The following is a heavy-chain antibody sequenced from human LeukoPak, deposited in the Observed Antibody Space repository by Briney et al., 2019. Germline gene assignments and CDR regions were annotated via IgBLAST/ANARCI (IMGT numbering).Heavy chain of an antibody. V-gene: IGHV3-21*06. J-gene: IGHJ4*02. CDR1: GLTFSTSG. Sequence: GGSLRLSCTASGLTFSTSGFNWVRQAPGKGLEWVASIGPTGSDRYHADSIEGRFTISRDNANNFLYLQMNSLRAEDTAVYYRARDKQLVQGGGVYWGQGTLVTVSS. D-gene: IGHD6-6*01. CDR3: ARDKQLVQGGGVY. CDR2: IGPTGSDR.